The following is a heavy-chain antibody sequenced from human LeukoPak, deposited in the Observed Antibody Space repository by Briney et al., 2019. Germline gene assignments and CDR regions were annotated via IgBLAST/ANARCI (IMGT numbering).Heavy chain of an antibody. CDR2: ISSSSSYI. J-gene: IGHJ6*02. CDR1: GFTFSSYS. Sequence: PGGFLRLSCAASGFTFSSYSMNWVRQAPGKGLEWVSSISSSSSYIYYADSVKGRFTISRDNAKNSLYLQMNSLRAEDTAVYYCARDSLLAPGYFKQQLHYYYGMDVWGQGTTVTVSS. D-gene: IGHD6-13*01. CDR3: ARDSLLAPGYFKQQLHYYYGMDV. V-gene: IGHV3-21*01.